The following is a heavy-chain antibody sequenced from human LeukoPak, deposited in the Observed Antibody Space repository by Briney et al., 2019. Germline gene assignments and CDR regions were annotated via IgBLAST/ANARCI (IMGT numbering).Heavy chain of an antibody. D-gene: IGHD1-7*01. V-gene: IGHV3-23*01. CDR3: AKGLEELEG. CDR2: ISGSGSTT. J-gene: IGHJ4*02. CDR1: GFTFSSSA. Sequence: PGGSLRLSCAASGFTFSSSAMSWVRQTPGTGLEWVSFISGSGSTTYYAASVKGRFTISRDNSKNTLYLQMNSLRAEDTAVYYCAKGLEELEGWGQGTLVTVSS.